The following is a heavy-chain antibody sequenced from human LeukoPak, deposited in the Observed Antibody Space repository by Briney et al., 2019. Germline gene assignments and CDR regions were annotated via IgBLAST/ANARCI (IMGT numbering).Heavy chain of an antibody. CDR2: IYYSGST. D-gene: IGHD5-12*01. CDR3: ARGGYSGYDYRYYYYYYMDV. CDR1: GGSISSSTYY. V-gene: IGHV4-61*05. Sequence: PSETLSLTCTVSGGSISSSTYYWGWIRQPPGKGLEWIGYIYYSGSTNYNPSLKSRVTISVDTSKNQFSLKLSSVTAADTAVYYCARGGYSGYDYRYYYYYYMDVWGKGTTVTISS. J-gene: IGHJ6*03.